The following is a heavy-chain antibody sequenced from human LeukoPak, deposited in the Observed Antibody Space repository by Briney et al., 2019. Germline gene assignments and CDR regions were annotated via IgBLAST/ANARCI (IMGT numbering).Heavy chain of an antibody. J-gene: IGHJ4*02. CDR1: GFTVSSNY. CDR2: IYSGGST. V-gene: IGHV3-53*01. Sequence: GGSLRLSCAASGFTVSSNYMSWVRQAPGKGLEWVSVIYSGGSTDYADSVKGRFTISRDNSKNTLSLQMNSLRAEDTAVYYCARVHSSISYWSFDYWGQGTLVTVSS. CDR3: ARVHSSISYWSFDY. D-gene: IGHD6-6*01.